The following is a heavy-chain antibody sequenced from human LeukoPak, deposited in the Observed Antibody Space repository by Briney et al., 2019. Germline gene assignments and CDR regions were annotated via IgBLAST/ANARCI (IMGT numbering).Heavy chain of an antibody. CDR1: GFTFSNYN. Sequence: PGGSLRLSCADSGFTFSNYNMNWVRQAPGKAMEWVSSITSSGTYTFYAASVKGRFTISRDNAKNSLYLQMDSLGPEDTAVYYCARDPYSGNYGTYYYYYMDVWGKGTTVTISS. CDR2: ITSSGTYT. D-gene: IGHD1-26*01. V-gene: IGHV3-21*01. CDR3: ARDPYSGNYGTYYYYYMDV. J-gene: IGHJ6*03.